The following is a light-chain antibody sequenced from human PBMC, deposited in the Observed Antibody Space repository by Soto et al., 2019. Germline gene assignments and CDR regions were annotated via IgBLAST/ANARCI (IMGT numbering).Light chain of an antibody. CDR1: SSDVGGYNY. CDR3: SSYTSSNTVV. J-gene: IGLJ2*01. V-gene: IGLV2-14*01. Sequence: ALTQPASVSGSPGQSITISCTGGSSDVGGYNYVSWYQQHPGKAPKLMIYDVSNRPSGVSNRFSGSKSGNTASLTISGLQAEDEGDYYCSSYTSSNTVVFGGGTKLTVL. CDR2: DVS.